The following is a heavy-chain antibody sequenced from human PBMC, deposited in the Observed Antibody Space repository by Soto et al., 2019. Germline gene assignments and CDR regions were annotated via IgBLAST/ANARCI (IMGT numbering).Heavy chain of an antibody. J-gene: IGHJ6*03. CDR3: AREVRGVIISYYYYYMDV. V-gene: IGHV4-31*03. CDR1: GGSVXSGGYY. Sequence: SETLSLTCTVSGGSVXSGGYYWSWIRQHPGKGLEWIGYIYYSGSTYYNPSLKSRVTISVDTSKNQFSLKLSSVTAADTAVYYCAREVRGVIISYYYYYMDVWGKGTTVTVSS. D-gene: IGHD3-10*01. CDR2: IYYSGST.